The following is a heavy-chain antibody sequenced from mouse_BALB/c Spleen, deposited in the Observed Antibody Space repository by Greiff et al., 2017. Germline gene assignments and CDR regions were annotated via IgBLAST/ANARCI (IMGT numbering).Heavy chain of an antibody. CDR1: GFTFSSYA. CDR3: AREEDCYFLFAY. Sequence: EVKLVESGGGLVKPGGSLKLSCAASGFTFSSYAMSWVRQTPEKRLEWVASISSGGSTYYPDSVKGRFTISRDNARNILYLQMSSLRSEDTAMYYCAREEDCYFLFAYWGQGTLVTVSA. J-gene: IGHJ3*01. D-gene: IGHD2-3*01. CDR2: ISSGGST. V-gene: IGHV5-6-5*01.